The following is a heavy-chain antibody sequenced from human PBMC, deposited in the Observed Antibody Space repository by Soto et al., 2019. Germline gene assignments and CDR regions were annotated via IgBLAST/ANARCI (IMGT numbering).Heavy chain of an antibody. CDR1: GGSISSGGYY. Sequence: SETLSLTCTVSGGSISSGGYYWSWIRQHPGKGLEWIGYIYYSGSTYYNPSLKSRVTISVDTSKNQFSLKLSSVTAADTAVYYCARDYYGSDFPASWFDPWGQGTLVTVSS. V-gene: IGHV4-31*03. CDR3: ARDYYGSDFPASWFDP. D-gene: IGHD3-10*01. CDR2: IYYSGST. J-gene: IGHJ5*02.